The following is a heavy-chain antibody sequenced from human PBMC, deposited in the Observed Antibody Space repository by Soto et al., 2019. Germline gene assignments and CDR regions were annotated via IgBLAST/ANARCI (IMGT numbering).Heavy chain of an antibody. D-gene: IGHD6-19*01. CDR1: GYTFTSYG. CDR2: ISAYNGNT. J-gene: IGHJ4*02. Sequence: GASVKVSCKASGYTFTSYGISWVRQAPGQGLEWMGWISAYNGNTNYAQKLQGRVTMTTDTSTSTAYMELRSLRSDGTAVYYCARQPGIAVAGPLLYFDYWGQGTLVTVSS. CDR3: ARQPGIAVAGPLLYFDY. V-gene: IGHV1-18*01.